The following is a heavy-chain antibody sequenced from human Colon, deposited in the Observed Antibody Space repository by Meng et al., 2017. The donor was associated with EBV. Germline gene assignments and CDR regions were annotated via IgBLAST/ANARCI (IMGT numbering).Heavy chain of an antibody. Sequence: QVQLQESGPRLVKPSQTLSRTCAVSGGSISSGGYYWNWIRQPPGKGLEWIGYIYFTGSTYYNPPLMSRVTISIDTSKNQFSLKLSSVTAADTAVYYCARAEYYNWFDPWGQGTLVTVSS. J-gene: IGHJ5*02. D-gene: IGHD1-14*01. CDR1: GGSISSGGYY. CDR3: ARAEYYNWFDP. V-gene: IGHV4-30-4*01. CDR2: IYFTGST.